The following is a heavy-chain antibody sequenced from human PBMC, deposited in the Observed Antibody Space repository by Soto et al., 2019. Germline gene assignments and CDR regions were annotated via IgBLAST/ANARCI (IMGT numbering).Heavy chain of an antibody. CDR3: ARGRGRYSSGWSWFDP. J-gene: IGHJ5*02. CDR2: IFQSGSI. CDR1: GGTIRSPDW. Sequence: PSATLSLTCGVSGGTIRSPDWWTWVRQPPGKGLEWIGEIFQSGSINYTPSLESRVTISVDKSKNQFSLTLTSVTAADTAVYFCARGRGRYSSGWSWFDPWGQGSLVTVSS. D-gene: IGHD6-19*01. V-gene: IGHV4-4*02.